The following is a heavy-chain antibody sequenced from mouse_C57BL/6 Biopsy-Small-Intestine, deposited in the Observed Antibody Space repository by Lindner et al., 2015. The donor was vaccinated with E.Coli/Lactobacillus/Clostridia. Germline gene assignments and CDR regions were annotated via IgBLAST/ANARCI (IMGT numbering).Heavy chain of an antibody. J-gene: IGHJ1*03. CDR1: GFNIKDDY. Sequence: VQLQESGAELVRPGASVKLSCTASGFNIKDDYMHWVKQRPEQGLEWIGRIDPENGDTEYASKFQGKATITADTSSNTAYLQLSSLTSEDTAVYYCATGKDWYFDVWGTGTTVTVSS. CDR3: ATGKDWYFDV. CDR2: IDPENGDT. D-gene: IGHD1-3*01. V-gene: IGHV14-4*01.